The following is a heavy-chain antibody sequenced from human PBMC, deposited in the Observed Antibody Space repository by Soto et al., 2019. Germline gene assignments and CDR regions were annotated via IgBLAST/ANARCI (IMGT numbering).Heavy chain of an antibody. CDR1: GGTFSSYA. D-gene: IGHD2-15*01. CDR2: IIPIFGTA. J-gene: IGHJ6*02. V-gene: IGHV1-69*12. Sequence: QVPLVQSGAEVKKPGSSVKVSCKASGGTFSSYAISWVRQAPGQGLEWMGGIIPIFGTANYAQKFQGRVTITADESTSTAYMELSSLRSEDTAVYYCARRGYCSGGSCYSVARYYYGMDVWGQGTTVTVSS. CDR3: ARRGYCSGGSCYSVARYYYGMDV.